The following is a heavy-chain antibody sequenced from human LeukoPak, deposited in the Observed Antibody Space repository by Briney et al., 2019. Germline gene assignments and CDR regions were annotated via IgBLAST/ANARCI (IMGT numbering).Heavy chain of an antibody. J-gene: IGHJ4*02. Sequence: GGSLRLSCAASGFTVSSNYMSWVRQAPGKGLEWVSVIYSGGSTYYADSVKGRFTISRDNSKNTLYLQMNSLTVEDTAVYYCALDCCTGSRFDHWGQGTLVTVSS. V-gene: IGHV3-53*01. CDR3: ALDCCTGSRFDH. CDR1: GFTVSSNY. CDR2: IYSGGST. D-gene: IGHD2-8*02.